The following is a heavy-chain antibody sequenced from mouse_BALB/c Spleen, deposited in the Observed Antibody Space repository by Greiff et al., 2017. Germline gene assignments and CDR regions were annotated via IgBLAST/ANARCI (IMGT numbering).Heavy chain of an antibody. CDR1: GFTFSDYY. J-gene: IGHJ4*01. Sequence: EVQLVESGGGLVKPGGSLKLSCAASGFTFSDYYMYWVRQTPEKRLEWVATISDGGSYTYYPDSVKGRFTISRDNAKNNLYLQMSSLKSEDTAMYYCARDVVDYWGQGTSVTVSS. CDR2: ISDGGSYT. V-gene: IGHV5-4*02. CDR3: ARDVVDY.